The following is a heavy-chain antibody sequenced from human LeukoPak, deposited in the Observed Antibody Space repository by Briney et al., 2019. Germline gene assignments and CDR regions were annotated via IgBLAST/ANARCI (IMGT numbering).Heavy chain of an antibody. CDR2: ISGSGGST. CDR1: GFTFSSYE. CDR3: AKDFRWLLPYYFDY. Sequence: GSLRLSCAASGFTFSSYEMNWVRQAPGKGLEWVSTISGSGGSTYYADSVKGRFTISRDNSKNTLYLQMNSLRAEDTAVYYCAKDFRWLLPYYFDYWGQGTLVTVSS. D-gene: IGHD3-22*01. J-gene: IGHJ4*02. V-gene: IGHV3-23*01.